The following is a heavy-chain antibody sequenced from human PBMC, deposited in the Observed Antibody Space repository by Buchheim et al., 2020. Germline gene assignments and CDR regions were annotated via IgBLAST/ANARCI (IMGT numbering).Heavy chain of an antibody. Sequence: QVQLQESGPGLVKPSETLSLICTVSGASITSYYWSWLRQAPGKGLQWIGYISYSGSTNYNPSLKRRVTISADTSKNQFSLKVNSETTADTALYYCGRAQSTRAPSTVVTNWGQGIL. J-gene: IGHJ4*02. CDR3: GRAQSTRAPSTVVTN. CDR1: GASITSYY. D-gene: IGHD4-23*01. V-gene: IGHV4-59*01. CDR2: ISYSGST.